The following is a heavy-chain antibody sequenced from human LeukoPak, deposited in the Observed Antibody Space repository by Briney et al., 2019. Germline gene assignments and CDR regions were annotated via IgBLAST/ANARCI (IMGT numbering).Heavy chain of an antibody. J-gene: IGHJ4*02. D-gene: IGHD2-21*01. Sequence: ASVKVSCKTSGYTFTSSGITWVRQAPGQGLEWMGWIKGYNGDTACAQMFQGRFSMTTDTSTSTSSMELSGLRSDDTAVYYCARSGHCSGSACYSEGIDFWGQGTLVTVSS. CDR1: GYTFTSSG. CDR2: IKGYNGDT. CDR3: ARSGHCSGSACYSEGIDF. V-gene: IGHV1-18*01.